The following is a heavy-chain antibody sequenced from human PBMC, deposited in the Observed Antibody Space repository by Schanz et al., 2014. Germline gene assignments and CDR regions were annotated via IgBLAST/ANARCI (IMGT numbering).Heavy chain of an antibody. CDR1: GGSISSGVW. J-gene: IGHJ3*01. CDR2: IFHSWTT. D-gene: IGHD2-21*01. V-gene: IGHV4-4*02. Sequence: QVQLQESGPGLVKPSGTLSLTCVVSGGSISSGVWWTWARQSPGKGLEWIGEIFHSWTTKYNPSLESRVTIPVDKSKNQFSIILSFMTAADTAVYYCTRSTLWSYDVWGRGTMVIVSS. CDR3: TRSTLWSYDV.